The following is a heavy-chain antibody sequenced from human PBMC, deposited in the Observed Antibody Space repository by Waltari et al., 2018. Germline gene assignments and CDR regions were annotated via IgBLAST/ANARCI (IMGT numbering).Heavy chain of an antibody. J-gene: IGHJ4*02. D-gene: IGHD1-20*01. CDR1: GYTFTGYY. CDR3: AGNNWNDAEFDY. V-gene: IGHV1-2*06. Sequence: QVQLVQSGAEVKKPGASVKVSCKASGYTFTGYYMHWVRQAPGQGLEWMGRINPNSGGTTYAQKFQGRVTMTRDTSISTAYMELSRLRSDDTAVYYCAGNNWNDAEFDYWGQGTLVTVSS. CDR2: INPNSGGT.